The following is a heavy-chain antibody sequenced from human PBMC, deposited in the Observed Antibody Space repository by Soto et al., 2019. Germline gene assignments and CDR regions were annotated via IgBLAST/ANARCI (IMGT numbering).Heavy chain of an antibody. CDR1: GGSIGYYY. CDR3: ARCYGSGSYYNGRFDH. D-gene: IGHD3-10*01. V-gene: IGHV4-59*01. Sequence: PSETLSLTCSISGGSIGYYYWSWIRQPPGKGLEWIGYIYYSGSTTYNPSLKSRVTISVDTSKNKFFLKLSSVTAADTAVYYSARCYGSGSYYNGRFDHCGQGTRVTVSS. CDR2: IYYSGST. J-gene: IGHJ4*02.